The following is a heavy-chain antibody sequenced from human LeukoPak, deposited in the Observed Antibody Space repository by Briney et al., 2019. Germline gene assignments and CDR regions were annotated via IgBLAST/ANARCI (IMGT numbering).Heavy chain of an antibody. CDR3: ARDGMKGRVRGAGDAFDI. Sequence: QAGGSLRLSCAASGFTFSRYWMHGVRQAPGKGLVWVARINSDGSSTSHADSVKGRFTISRDNAKNTVYLQMNSLRAEDTAVYYCARDGMKGRVRGAGDAFDIWGQGTMVTVSS. J-gene: IGHJ3*02. V-gene: IGHV3-74*01. CDR1: GFTFSRYW. D-gene: IGHD3-10*01. CDR2: INSDGSST.